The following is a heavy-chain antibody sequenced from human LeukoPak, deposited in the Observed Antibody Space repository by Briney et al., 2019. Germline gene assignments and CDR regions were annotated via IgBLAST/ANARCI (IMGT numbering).Heavy chain of an antibody. J-gene: IGHJ4*02. CDR1: GGSISSYY. Sequence: SETLSLTCTVSGGSISSYYWSWIRQPAGKGLEWIGRIYTSGSTNYNPSLKSRVTMSVDTSKNQFSLKLSSVTAADTAVYYCARDTLGYYYGSGSTGPRYFDYWGQGTLVTVSS. CDR2: IYTSGST. CDR3: ARDTLGYYYGSGSTGPRYFDY. D-gene: IGHD3-10*01. V-gene: IGHV4-4*07.